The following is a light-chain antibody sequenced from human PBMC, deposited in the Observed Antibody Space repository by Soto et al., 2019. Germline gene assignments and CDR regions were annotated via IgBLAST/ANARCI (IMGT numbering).Light chain of an antibody. V-gene: IGKV3-15*01. CDR1: QSVNTN. CDR2: GAS. Sequence: EIVMTQSPTTLSVSPSESATLSCRASQSVNTNLAWYQQKPGRAPRLLIHGASTRATGIPARFSGSGSGTEFTLNISSLQSEDFAVYDCQQYNNWPPHTFGEGTKLEIK. J-gene: IGKJ2*01. CDR3: QQYNNWPPHT.